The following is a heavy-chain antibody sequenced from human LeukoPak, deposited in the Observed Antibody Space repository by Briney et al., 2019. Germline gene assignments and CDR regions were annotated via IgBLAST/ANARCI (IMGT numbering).Heavy chain of an antibody. CDR1: GFTFSQAW. CDR2: IRPETDGGTT. J-gene: IGHJ3*02. Sequence: PGGSLRLSCAASGFTFSQAWMSWVRQAPGKGLEWVGRIRPETDGGTTDYAAPVKGRFTISRDNSKNTLYLQMNSLRAEDTAVYYCAKGLLFTIIVVVNADAFDIWGQGTMVTVSS. CDR3: AKGLLFTIIVVVNADAFDI. D-gene: IGHD3-22*01. V-gene: IGHV3-15*01.